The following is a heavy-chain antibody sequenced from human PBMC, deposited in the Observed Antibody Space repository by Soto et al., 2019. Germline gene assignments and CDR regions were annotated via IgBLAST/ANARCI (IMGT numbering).Heavy chain of an antibody. V-gene: IGHV4-31*03. J-gene: IGHJ5*02. CDR3: ARDRYSGSYLNWFHP. CDR2: IYYSGST. D-gene: IGHD1-26*01. Sequence: TLSLTCTVSGGSISSGGYYWSWIPQHPGKGLEWIGYIYYSGSTYYNPSLKSRVTISVDTSKNQFSLKLSSVTAADTAVYYCARDRYSGSYLNWFHPWGQGTLVTVSS. CDR1: GGSISSGGYY.